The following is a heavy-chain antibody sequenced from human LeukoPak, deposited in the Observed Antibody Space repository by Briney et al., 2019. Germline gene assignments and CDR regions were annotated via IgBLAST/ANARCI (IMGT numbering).Heavy chain of an antibody. Sequence: ASVKVSCKASGYTFTSYDISWVRQATAQGLEWMGWINPNSGNTDYEQEYQGRGTMTRNTAKSTAYLDLRILSSQGPAVDYYESGLGGNGSYQYDFDFWGDGTLCTVSS. CDR2: INPNSGNT. CDR3: ESGLGGNGSYQYDFDF. CDR1: GYTFTSYD. D-gene: IGHD1-26*01. V-gene: IGHV1-8*01. J-gene: IGHJ4*01.